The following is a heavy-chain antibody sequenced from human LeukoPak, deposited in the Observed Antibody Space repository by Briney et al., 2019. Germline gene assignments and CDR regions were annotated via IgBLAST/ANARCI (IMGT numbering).Heavy chain of an antibody. J-gene: IGHJ4*02. CDR2: ISSSSSYI. V-gene: IGHV3-21*01. Sequence: GGSLRLFCAASGFTFSSYSMNWVRQAPGKGLEWVSSISSSSSYIYYADSVKGRFTISRDNAKNSLYLQMNSLRAEDTAVYYCARGLAMLYNYWGQGTLVTVSS. D-gene: IGHD2-8*01. CDR1: GFTFSSYS. CDR3: ARGLAMLYNY.